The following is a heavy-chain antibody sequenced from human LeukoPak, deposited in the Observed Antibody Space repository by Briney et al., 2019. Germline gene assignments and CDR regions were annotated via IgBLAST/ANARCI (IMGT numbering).Heavy chain of an antibody. J-gene: IGHJ6*03. Sequence: TGGSLRLSCAASGFTFSSYGMGWVRQAPGKGLEWVSSISGGGETTYYADSVKGRFTISRDNAKNSLYLQMNSLRAEATAVYYCARSSTVMVKDYMDVWGKGTTVTVSS. CDR3: ARSSTVMVKDYMDV. CDR2: ISGGGETT. V-gene: IGHV3-23*01. CDR1: GFTFSSYG. D-gene: IGHD5-18*01.